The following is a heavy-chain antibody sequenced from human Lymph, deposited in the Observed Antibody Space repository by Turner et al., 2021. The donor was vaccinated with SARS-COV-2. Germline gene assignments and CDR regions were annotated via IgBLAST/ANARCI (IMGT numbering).Heavy chain of an antibody. V-gene: IGHV3-23*01. CDR1: GFTFHNYA. D-gene: IGHD3-16*01. CDR2: ISCSGGIT. Sequence: EVQLLVSGGGLVQPGGSLIRSCAASGFTFHNYAMSWVPQTPGKGRKWFSRISCSGGITYYAHSVKVLFINSRDNSKNTLSLQMNRLRAEDTSVYYCANLYPTVSWEFPYGMDVWGQGTTVTVSS. J-gene: IGHJ6*02. CDR3: ANLYPTVSWEFPYGMDV.